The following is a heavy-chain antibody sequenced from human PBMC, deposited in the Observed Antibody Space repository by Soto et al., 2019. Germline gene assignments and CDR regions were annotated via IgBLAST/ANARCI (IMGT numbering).Heavy chain of an antibody. D-gene: IGHD3-10*01. CDR1: GLTFSTYG. J-gene: IGHJ4*02. Sequence: PGGSLRLSCAASGLTFSTYGMSWVRQAPGKGLEWVSAISGSGGSTYYADSVKGRFTISRDNSKNTLYLQMNSLRAEDTAVYYCAKDPRGSGPDFDNWGQGTLVTVSS. CDR2: ISGSGGST. CDR3: AKDPRGSGPDFDN. V-gene: IGHV3-23*01.